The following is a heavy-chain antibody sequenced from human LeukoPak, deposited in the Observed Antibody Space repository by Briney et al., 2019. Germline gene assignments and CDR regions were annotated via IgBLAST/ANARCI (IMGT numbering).Heavy chain of an antibody. CDR1: EFTFSTYG. V-gene: IGHV3-30*18. CDR2: ISYDGSYK. CDR3: AKDRYSGLNTIDY. J-gene: IGHJ4*02. D-gene: IGHD6-13*01. Sequence: GGSLRLSGAASEFTFSTYGMHWVRQAPGKGLEWVAVISYDGSYKFYADSVKGRFTISRDNSKSTLYLQMNSLRAEDTAVYYCAKDRYSGLNTIDYWGQGTLVTVSS.